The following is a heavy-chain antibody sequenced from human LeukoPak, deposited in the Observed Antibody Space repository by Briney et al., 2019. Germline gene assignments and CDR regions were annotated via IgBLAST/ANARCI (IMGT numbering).Heavy chain of an antibody. Sequence: GGSLRLSCAASGFTFSSYAMSWVRQAPGKGLEWVSTISNSGGSTYYADSVKGRFTISRDNSKNTLYLQMSSLGAEDTAVYYCAKGLSKLYYYYGMDVWGQGTTVTVSS. J-gene: IGHJ6*02. CDR1: GFTFSSYA. CDR2: ISNSGGST. D-gene: IGHD4-11*01. CDR3: AKGLSKLYYYYGMDV. V-gene: IGHV3-23*01.